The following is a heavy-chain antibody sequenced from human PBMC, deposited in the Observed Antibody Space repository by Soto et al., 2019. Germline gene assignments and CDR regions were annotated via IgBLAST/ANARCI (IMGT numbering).Heavy chain of an antibody. D-gene: IGHD3-10*01. CDR3: ASILMVSYGMDV. V-gene: IGHV3-21*01. Sequence: GGSLRLSCAASGFTFSSYSMNWVRQAPGKGLEWVSSISSSSYIYYADSVKGRFTISRDNAKNSLYLQMDSLRAEDTAVYYCASILMVSYGMDVWGQGTTVTVSS. J-gene: IGHJ6*02. CDR2: ISSSSYI. CDR1: GFTFSSYS.